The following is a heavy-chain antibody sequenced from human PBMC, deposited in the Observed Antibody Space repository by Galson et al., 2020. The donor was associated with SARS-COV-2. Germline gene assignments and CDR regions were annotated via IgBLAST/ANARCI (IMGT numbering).Heavy chain of an antibody. CDR1: GFTFSNYA. J-gene: IGHJ4*02. D-gene: IGHD1-26*01. V-gene: IGHV3-30*04. CDR2: IPYDGSNK. CDR3: ARPRSGGYYGSLDY. Sequence: GESLKISCAAPGFTFSNYALHWVRQAPGKGMEWVAVIPYDGSNKYYADSVKARFTISRDNSKNTLCLQMNSLRTEDTAVYYCARPRSGGYYGSLDYWGQGTLVTGSS.